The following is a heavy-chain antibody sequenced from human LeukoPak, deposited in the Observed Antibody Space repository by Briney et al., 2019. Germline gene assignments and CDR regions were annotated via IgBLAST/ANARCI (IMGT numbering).Heavy chain of an antibody. Sequence: GGSLRLSCAASGFTFSSYWMSWVRQAPGKGLEWVANIKQDGSEKYYVDSVKGRFTISRDNAKNSLYLQMNSMRAEDTAVYYCAREWMSSKVIWFDPWGQGTLVTVSS. J-gene: IGHJ5*02. CDR2: IKQDGSEK. CDR3: AREWMSSKVIWFDP. V-gene: IGHV3-7*03. CDR1: GFTFSSYW. D-gene: IGHD5-18*01.